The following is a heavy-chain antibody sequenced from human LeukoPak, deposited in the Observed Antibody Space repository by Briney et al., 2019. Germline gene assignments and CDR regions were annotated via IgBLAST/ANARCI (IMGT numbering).Heavy chain of an antibody. D-gene: IGHD1-1*01. CDR1: GGSISSYY. CDR2: IYYSGST. CDR3: ARDPLNWRAFDI. Sequence: SETLSLTCTVSGGSISSYYWSWIRQPPGKGLEWIGYIYYSGSTNYNPSLKSRVTISVDTSKSQSSLKLSSVTAADTAVYYCARDPLNWRAFDIWGQGTVVTVSS. J-gene: IGHJ3*02. V-gene: IGHV4-59*01.